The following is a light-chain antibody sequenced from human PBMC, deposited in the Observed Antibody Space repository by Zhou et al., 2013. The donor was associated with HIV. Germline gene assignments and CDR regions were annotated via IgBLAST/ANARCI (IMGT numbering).Light chain of an antibody. CDR3: MQATQLPHT. J-gene: IGKJ2*01. CDR2: LGS. V-gene: IGKV2-28*01. Sequence: DIVMTQSPLSLPVTPGEPASISCRSSQSLLHSNGYNYLDWYLQKPGQSPQLLIYLGSNRASGVPDRFSGSGSGTDFTLKISRVEAEDVGVYYCMQATQLPHTFGQGTRLEIK. CDR1: QSLLHSNGYNY.